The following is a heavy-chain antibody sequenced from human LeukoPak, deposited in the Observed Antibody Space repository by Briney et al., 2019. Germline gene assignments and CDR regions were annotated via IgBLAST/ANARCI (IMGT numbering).Heavy chain of an antibody. CDR1: GGSIGSYY. J-gene: IGHJ5*02. D-gene: IGHD5-18*01. CDR3: ARDMVDRDMVKSLGWFDP. Sequence: SETLSLTCTVSGGSIGSYYWSWIRQPPGKGLQWIGHISYGGITTYNPSLKSRVSMSVDTSKNHFSLRLSSVTAADTAVYYCARDMVDRDMVKSLGWFDPWGQGTLVTVSS. CDR2: ISYGGIT. V-gene: IGHV4-59*01.